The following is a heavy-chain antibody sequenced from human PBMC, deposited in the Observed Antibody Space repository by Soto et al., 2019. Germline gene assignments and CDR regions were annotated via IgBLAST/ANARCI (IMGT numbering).Heavy chain of an antibody. D-gene: IGHD3-10*01. J-gene: IGHJ6*02. V-gene: IGHV3-23*01. CDR2: ISGTGGGT. CDR1: GFTFSNYA. Sequence: EVHLLESGGGLVQPGGSLRLSCAASGFTFSNYAMTWVRQAPGKGLEWVSVISGTGGGTNNADSAKGRFTTSRDNSKNTLYLQMNGLRAEDTAVYYCAIRAFYGSGIPNYYGMDVWGQGTAVTVSS. CDR3: AIRAFYGSGIPNYYGMDV.